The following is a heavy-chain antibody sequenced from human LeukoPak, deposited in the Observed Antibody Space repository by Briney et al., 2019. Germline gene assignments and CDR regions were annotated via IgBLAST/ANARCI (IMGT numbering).Heavy chain of an antibody. V-gene: IGHV1-2*02. CDR3: ASRGSYYASDI. CDR1: GYTFTGYF. Sequence: ASVKVSCKASGYTFTGYFIHWVRQAPGQGLEWMGWINPTSGGPNYAQKFQGRVTMTRDTSITTAYMELTRLRSDDTAVYYCASRGSYYASDIWGQGTMVTVSS. D-gene: IGHD3-22*01. CDR2: INPTSGGP. J-gene: IGHJ3*02.